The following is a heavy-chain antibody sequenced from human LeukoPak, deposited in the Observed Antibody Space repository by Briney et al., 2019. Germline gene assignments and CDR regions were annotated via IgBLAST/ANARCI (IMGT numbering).Heavy chain of an antibody. V-gene: IGHV4-39*01. CDR3: ARHEDRNWYFDH. Sequence: TSETLSLTCTVSGGSISSSYYYWGWIRQPPGKGLEWIGTIYYSGSTYYNPSLKSRVTISVDTSKNQFSLKLSSVTAPDTAVYYCARHEDRNWYFDHWGQGTLVTVSS. CDR2: IYYSGST. CDR1: GGSISSSYYY. J-gene: IGHJ4*02. D-gene: IGHD1-1*01.